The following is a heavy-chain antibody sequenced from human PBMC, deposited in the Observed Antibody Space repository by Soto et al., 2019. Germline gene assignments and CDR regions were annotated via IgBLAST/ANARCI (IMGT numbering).Heavy chain of an antibody. Sequence: EVQLLESGGGLVQPGGSLRLSCAASGFTFSSYAMSWVRQAPGKGLEWVSGISGSGGGTYYADSVKGRFTISRDSSKNTLYLQMNSLRADDTAVYYCAKGTTNVLYYFDYWGQGTLVTVSS. CDR1: GFTFSSYA. J-gene: IGHJ4*02. CDR3: AKGTTNVLYYFDY. D-gene: IGHD2-8*01. CDR2: ISGSGGGT. V-gene: IGHV3-23*01.